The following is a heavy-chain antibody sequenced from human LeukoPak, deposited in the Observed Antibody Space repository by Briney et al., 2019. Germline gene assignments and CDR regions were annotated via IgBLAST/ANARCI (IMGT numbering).Heavy chain of an antibody. CDR3: ARVGALNWFDP. J-gene: IGHJ5*02. CDR2: IYTSGST. V-gene: IGHV4-4*07. CDR1: GGSISSYY. D-gene: IGHD3-16*01. Sequence: SETLSLTCTVSGGSISSYYWSWIRQPAGKGLEWIGRIYTSGSTNYNPSLKSRVTISVDTSKNQFSLELSSVTAADTAVYYCARVGALNWFDPWGQGTLVTVSS.